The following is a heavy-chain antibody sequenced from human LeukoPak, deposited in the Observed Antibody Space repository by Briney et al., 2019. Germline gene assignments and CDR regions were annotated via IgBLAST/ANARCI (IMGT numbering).Heavy chain of an antibody. CDR3: AKSAQYSSAWFTGSFDY. CDR2: INPNSGDT. J-gene: IGHJ4*02. Sequence: ASVKVSCKASGYTFSDYYMHWVRQAPGQGLQWVGWINPNSGDTHYAQMFQGRVTMTRDTSINTAYMELRRVRSDDTAVYYCAKSAQYSSAWFTGSFDYWGQGTLVTVSS. V-gene: IGHV1-2*02. CDR1: GYTFSDYY. D-gene: IGHD6-13*01.